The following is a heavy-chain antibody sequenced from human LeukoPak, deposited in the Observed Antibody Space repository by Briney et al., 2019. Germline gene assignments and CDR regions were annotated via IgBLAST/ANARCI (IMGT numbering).Heavy chain of an antibody. V-gene: IGHV1-24*01. D-gene: IGHD3-9*01. CDR3: ATLVIPGYYFDY. J-gene: IGHJ4*02. CDR2: FDPEDGET. CDR1: GYTLTELS. Sequence: ASVKVSCKVSGYTLTELSMHWVRQAPGKGLEWMGGFDPEDGETIYAQKFQGRVTMTEDTSTDTAYMELSSLRSEDTAVYYCATLVIPGYYFDYWGQGTLVTVSS.